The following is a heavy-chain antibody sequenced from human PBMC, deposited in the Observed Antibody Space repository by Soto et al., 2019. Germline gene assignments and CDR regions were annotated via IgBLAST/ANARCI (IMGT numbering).Heavy chain of an antibody. D-gene: IGHD3-3*01. J-gene: IGHJ5*02. CDR1: XFSXSTSGAA. V-gene: IGHV2-5*02. Sequence: QINLIESGPTLVKPXQXLXXTXTXSXFSXSTSGAAVGWVRQPPGRALGWLALIYWDGDKRYNASLGNRLTITKDTSMNQVVLTLTNVDPADTATYYCAHRATMTIFGLIIDNGIWFDPWGQGTRVIVSS. CDR3: AHRATMTIFGLIIDNGIWFDP. CDR2: IYWDGDK.